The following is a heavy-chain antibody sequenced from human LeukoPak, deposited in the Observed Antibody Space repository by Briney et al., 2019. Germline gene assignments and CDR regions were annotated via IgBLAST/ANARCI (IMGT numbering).Heavy chain of an antibody. CDR3: ARDLGYCSSTSCYEDYYCYMDV. V-gene: IGHV1-69*06. Sequence: ASVKVSCKASGGTFSSYAISWVRQAPGQGLEWMGGIIPIFGTANYAQKFQGRVTITADKSTSTAYMELSSLRSEDTAVYYCARDLGYCSSTSCYEDYYCYMDVWGKGTTVTVSS. D-gene: IGHD2-2*01. CDR1: GGTFSSYA. J-gene: IGHJ6*03. CDR2: IIPIFGTA.